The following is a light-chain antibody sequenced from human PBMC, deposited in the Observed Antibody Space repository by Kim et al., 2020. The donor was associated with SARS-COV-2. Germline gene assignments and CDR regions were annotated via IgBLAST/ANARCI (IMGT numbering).Light chain of an antibody. CDR2: DVT. V-gene: IGLV2-11*01. Sequence: QSALTQPRSVSGSPGQSVTISCTGTSSDVGGYNHVSWYQQHPGKAPKLIIYDVTKRPSGVPDRFSGSKSGNTASLTISGLQAEDEAEYYCCSYAGSYTLVFGGGTQPTVL. J-gene: IGLJ2*01. CDR3: CSYAGSYTLV. CDR1: SSDVGGYNH.